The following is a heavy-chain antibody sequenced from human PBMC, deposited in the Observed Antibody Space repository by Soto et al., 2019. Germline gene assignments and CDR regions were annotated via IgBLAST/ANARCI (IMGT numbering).Heavy chain of an antibody. D-gene: IGHD2-15*01. J-gene: IGHJ6*03. V-gene: IGHV3-23*01. CDR2: ISGSGGST. CDR1: GFTFSSYA. Sequence: PGGSLRLSCAASGFTFSSYAMSWVRQAPGKGLEWVSAISGSGGSTYYADSVKGRFTISRDNSKNTLYLQMNSLRAEDTAVYYCAKASEGYCSGGSCPYYYYMDVWGKGTTVTVSS. CDR3: AKASEGYCSGGSCPYYYYMDV.